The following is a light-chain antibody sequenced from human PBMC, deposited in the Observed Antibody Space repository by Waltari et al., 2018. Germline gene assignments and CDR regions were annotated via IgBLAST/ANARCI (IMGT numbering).Light chain of an antibody. J-gene: IGKJ4*01. V-gene: IGKV3-11*01. CDR2: DAS. CDR1: QSVRSF. Sequence: EIVLTQSPATLSLSPGERATLSCRASQSVRSFLAWYQQKPGQAPRLLIPDASNRATGIPVRFSGSGSGTDFTLTISSLEPEDFAVYYCQQRINWPLTFGGGTKVEIK. CDR3: QQRINWPLT.